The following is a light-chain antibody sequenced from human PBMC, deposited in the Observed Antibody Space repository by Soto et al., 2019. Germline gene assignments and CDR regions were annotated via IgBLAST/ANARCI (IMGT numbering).Light chain of an antibody. CDR3: QQFGT. CDR1: QSISSW. J-gene: IGKJ1*01. Sequence: IQLTQSQSSLSASVGDRVAITCRASQSISSWLAWYQQKPGKAPKLLIYDASSLESGVPSRFSGSGSGTEFTLTISSLQPDDFATYYCQQFGTFGQGTKVDIK. V-gene: IGKV1-5*01. CDR2: DAS.